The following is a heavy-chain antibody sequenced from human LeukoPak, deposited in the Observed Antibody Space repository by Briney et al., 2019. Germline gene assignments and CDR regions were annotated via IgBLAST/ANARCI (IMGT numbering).Heavy chain of an antibody. V-gene: IGHV3-21*04. J-gene: IGHJ4*02. Sequence: PGGSLRLSCAASGFTFSSYSMNWVRQAPGKGLEWVSSISSSSYIYYADSVKGRFTISRDNSKNTLYLQMNSLRAEDTAVYYCAKVGYYDSSGCYHLGYYFDYWGQGTLVTVSS. CDR2: ISSSSYI. CDR3: AKVGYYDSSGCYHLGYYFDY. D-gene: IGHD3-22*01. CDR1: GFTFSSYS.